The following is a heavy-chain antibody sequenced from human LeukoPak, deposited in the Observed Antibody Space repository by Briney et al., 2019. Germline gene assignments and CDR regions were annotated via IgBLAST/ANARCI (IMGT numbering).Heavy chain of an antibody. J-gene: IGHJ3*02. D-gene: IGHD2-15*01. CDR2: INPNSGGT. CDR1: GYTFTGYY. Sequence: ASVKVSCKASGYTFTGYYMHWVRQAPGQGLEWMGWINPNSGGTNYAQKFQGRVTMTRDTSISTAYMELGRLRSDDTAVYYCAASIMVVAAMDAFDIWGQGTRVTVSS. CDR3: AASIMVVAAMDAFDI. V-gene: IGHV1-2*02.